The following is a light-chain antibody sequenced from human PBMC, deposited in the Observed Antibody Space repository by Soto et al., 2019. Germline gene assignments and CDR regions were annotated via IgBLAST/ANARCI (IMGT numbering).Light chain of an antibody. CDR2: AAT. Sequence: DIQMTQSPSSLSASVGDRVTISCRAGRPINTFLNWYQQKPGKAPNLLIYAATSLQSVVPSRFSGSGSGTDFTLTISSLQPEDFATYYCQQSYSIPITFGQGTRLEIK. CDR3: QQSYSIPIT. J-gene: IGKJ5*01. V-gene: IGKV1-39*01. CDR1: RPINTF.